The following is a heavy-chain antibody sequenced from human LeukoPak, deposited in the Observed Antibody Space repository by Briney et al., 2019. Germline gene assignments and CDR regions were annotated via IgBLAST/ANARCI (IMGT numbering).Heavy chain of an antibody. D-gene: IGHD2-2*01. J-gene: IGHJ4*02. CDR3: ARGGRGKFCSSTSCPNQIDY. V-gene: IGHV4-34*01. Sequence: SETLSLTCAVYGGSFSGYYWSWIRQPPGKGLEWIGEINHSGSTNYNPSLKSRVTISVDTSKNQFSLKLSSVTAADTAVHYCARGGRGKFCSSTSCPNQIDYWGQGTLVTVSS. CDR1: GGSFSGYY. CDR2: INHSGST.